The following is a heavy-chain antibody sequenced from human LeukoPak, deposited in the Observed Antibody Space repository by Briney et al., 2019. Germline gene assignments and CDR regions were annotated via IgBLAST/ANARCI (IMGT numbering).Heavy chain of an antibody. Sequence: TSETLSLTCTVSGGSISSYYWSWIRQPAGKGLEWIGRIYTSGSTNYNPSLKSRVTMSVDTSKNQFSPKLSSVTAADTAVYYCARFMAGITHPWYYYDSSAPVGYFDYWGQGTLVTVSS. J-gene: IGHJ4*02. CDR1: GGSISSYY. D-gene: IGHD3-22*01. CDR2: IYTSGST. CDR3: ARFMAGITHPWYYYDSSAPVGYFDY. V-gene: IGHV4-4*07.